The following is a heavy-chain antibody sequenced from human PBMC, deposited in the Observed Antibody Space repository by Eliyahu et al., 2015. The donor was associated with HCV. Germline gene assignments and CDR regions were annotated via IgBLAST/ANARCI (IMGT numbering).Heavy chain of an antibody. V-gene: IGHV4-61*02. J-gene: IGHJ6*02. Sequence: QVQLQESXPGLVKPSETLSLTCXVXXGSINSRSXYWSWVRQSAGKGLEWIGRIYIGGSANYNPSLKSRVTMSLDTSKNQLSLKLTAVTAADTAVYYCARDRWSVPAVTRRGMDVWGQGTTVIVSS. CDR1: XGSINSRSXY. CDR2: IYIGGSA. D-gene: IGHD2-2*01. CDR3: ARDRWSVPAVTRRGMDV.